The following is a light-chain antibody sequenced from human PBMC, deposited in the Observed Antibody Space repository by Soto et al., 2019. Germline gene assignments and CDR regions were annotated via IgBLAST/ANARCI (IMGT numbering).Light chain of an antibody. Sequence: DVVLTQTPLSSPVTLGQPASISCRSSQSLLHSDGNTYLNWLHQRPGQPPRLLIYRVSNRFSGVPGRSSGSGAGTDCTLEISRVEAQDVEIYYCMQATQSDPYTFGQGTKLEI. J-gene: IGKJ2*01. CDR2: RVS. CDR1: QSLLHSDGNTY. CDR3: MQATQSDPYT. V-gene: IGKV2-24*01.